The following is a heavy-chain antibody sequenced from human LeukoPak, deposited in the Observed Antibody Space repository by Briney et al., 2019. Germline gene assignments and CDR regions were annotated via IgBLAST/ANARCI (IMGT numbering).Heavy chain of an antibody. CDR3: ARVGDFWSGYRSVDY. D-gene: IGHD3-3*01. J-gene: IGHJ4*02. CDR1: GGTFSSYA. Sequence: SVKVSCKASGGTFSSYAISWVRQAPGQGLEWMGRIIPIFGTANYAQKFQGRVTITADKSTSTAYMELSSLRTEDTAVYYCARVGDFWSGYRSVDYWGQGTLVTVSS. CDR2: IIPIFGTA. V-gene: IGHV1-69*06.